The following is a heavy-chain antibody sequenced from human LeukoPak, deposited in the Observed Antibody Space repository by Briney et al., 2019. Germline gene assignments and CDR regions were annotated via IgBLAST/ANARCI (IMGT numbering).Heavy chain of an antibody. CDR1: GFTFSSYE. CDR3: ARQGGYSYGYVDY. D-gene: IGHD5-18*01. V-gene: IGHV3-48*03. CDR2: ISSSGSTI. J-gene: IGHJ4*02. Sequence: GGSLRLSCAASGFTFSSYEMNWVRQAPGKGLEWVSYISSSGSTIYYADSVKGRFTISSDNAKNSLYLQMNSLRAEDTAVYYCARQGGYSYGYVDYWGQGTLVTVSS.